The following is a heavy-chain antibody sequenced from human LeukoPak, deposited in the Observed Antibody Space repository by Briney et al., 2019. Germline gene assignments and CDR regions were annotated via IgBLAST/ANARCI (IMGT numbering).Heavy chain of an antibody. CDR3: ARDPNGDYIGAFDM. Sequence: GGSLRLSCAASGFIFSNYALMWLRQSPGKGLEWVSAIRGSGGGTFYADSVKGRFTISRDNSKNTLYLQMNGLRAEDTAGYYCARDPNGDYIGAFDMWGRGTLVTVSS. CDR1: GFIFSNYA. J-gene: IGHJ3*02. CDR2: IRGSGGGT. V-gene: IGHV3-23*01. D-gene: IGHD4-17*01.